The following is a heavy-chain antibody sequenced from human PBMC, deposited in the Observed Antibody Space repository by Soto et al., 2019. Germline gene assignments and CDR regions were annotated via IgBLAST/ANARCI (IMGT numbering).Heavy chain of an antibody. CDR3: ARHPTVTEYYFDY. CDR1: GGSISSGGYS. J-gene: IGHJ4*02. Sequence: SQTLSLTCAVSGGSISSGGYSWSWIRQPPGKGLEWIGYIYYSGSTNYNPSLKSRVAISVDTSKNQFSLKLSSVTAADTAVYYCARHPTVTEYYFDYWGQGTLVTVSS. V-gene: IGHV4-61*08. CDR2: IYYSGST. D-gene: IGHD4-17*01.